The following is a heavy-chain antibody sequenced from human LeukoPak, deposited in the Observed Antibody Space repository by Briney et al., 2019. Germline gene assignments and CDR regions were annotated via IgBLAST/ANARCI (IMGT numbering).Heavy chain of an antibody. V-gene: IGHV1-2*06. CDR2: INPNSGDT. Sequence: ASVKVSCKASGYTFTAYYIHWVRQAPGQGLEWMGRINPNSGDTNYAQKFQGSVTLTRDTSINTAYMELSRLRSDDTAVCYCAKLGIGSTTRAWFDPWGQGTLVTVSS. CDR1: GYTFTAYY. D-gene: IGHD1-26*01. CDR3: AKLGIGSTTRAWFDP. J-gene: IGHJ5*02.